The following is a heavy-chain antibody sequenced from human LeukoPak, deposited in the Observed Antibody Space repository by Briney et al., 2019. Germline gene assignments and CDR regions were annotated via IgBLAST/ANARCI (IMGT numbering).Heavy chain of an antibody. CDR1: GFAFGSYT. CDR2: ISSSSIYT. D-gene: IGHD2-15*01. J-gene: IGHJ4*02. CDR3: ASQGGFDD. Sequence: GGSLILSCAASGFAFGSYTMNWVRQAPGKGLEWVSSISSSSIYTYYADSVKGRFTISRDNAKNSLHLQMNSLRAEDTAVYYCASQGGFDDWGQGTLVTVSS. V-gene: IGHV3-21*01.